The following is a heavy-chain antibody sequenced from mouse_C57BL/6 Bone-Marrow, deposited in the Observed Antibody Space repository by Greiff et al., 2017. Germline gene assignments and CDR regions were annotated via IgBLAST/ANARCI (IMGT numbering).Heavy chain of an antibody. D-gene: IGHD1-1*01. Sequence: QVQLQQSGAELARPGASVKLSCKASGYTFTSYGISWVKQRTGQGLEWIGEIYPRSGNTYYNEKFKGKATLTADKSSSTAYMELRSLTSEDSAVYFCAREDYGSSLYSYFDVWGTGTTVTVSS. CDR1: GYTFTSYG. CDR3: AREDYGSSLYSYFDV. CDR2: IYPRSGNT. V-gene: IGHV1-81*01. J-gene: IGHJ1*03.